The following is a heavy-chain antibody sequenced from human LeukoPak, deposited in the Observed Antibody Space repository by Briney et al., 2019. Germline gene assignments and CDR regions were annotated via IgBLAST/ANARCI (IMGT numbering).Heavy chain of an antibody. CDR1: GFTVSINY. V-gene: IGHV3-53*04. CDR3: ARARHYDSSGYHL. CDR2: IYSGGST. Sequence: GGSLRLSCAASGFTVSINYMSWVRQAPGKGLEWVSVIYSGGSTYYADSVKGRFTISRHNSKNTLYLQMNSPRAEDTAVYYCARARHYDSSGYHLWGQGTLVTVSS. D-gene: IGHD3-22*01. J-gene: IGHJ5*02.